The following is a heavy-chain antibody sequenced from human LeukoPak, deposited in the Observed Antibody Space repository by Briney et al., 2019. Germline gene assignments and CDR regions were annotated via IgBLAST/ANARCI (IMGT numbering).Heavy chain of an antibody. J-gene: IGHJ4*02. CDR3: AIGPVIAAGCAEKNPFDY. CDR2: INYSGST. CDR1: GGSFSGYY. Sequence: SETLSLTCAVDGGSFSGYYWSWIRQPAGEGLEWMGEINYSGSTNYNPSLKIRVTISVDTSKNQFSLKLSSVTAADTAVYYCAIGPVIAAGCAEKNPFDYWGQGTLVTVSS. V-gene: IGHV4-34*01. D-gene: IGHD6-13*01.